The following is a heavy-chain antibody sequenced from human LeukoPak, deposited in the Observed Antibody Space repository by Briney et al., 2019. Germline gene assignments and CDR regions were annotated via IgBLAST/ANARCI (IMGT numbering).Heavy chain of an antibody. CDR2: ISSSSSYI. J-gene: IGHJ4*02. V-gene: IGHV3-21*01. CDR3: ARVPTVTIRFFDY. Sequence: GVLRLSCAASGFTFSSYSMNWVRQAPGKGLEWVSSISSSSSYIYYADSVKGRFTISRDNAKNSLYLQMNSLRAEDTAVYYCARVPTVTIRFFDYWGQGTLVTFSS. CDR1: GFTFSSYS. D-gene: IGHD4-17*01.